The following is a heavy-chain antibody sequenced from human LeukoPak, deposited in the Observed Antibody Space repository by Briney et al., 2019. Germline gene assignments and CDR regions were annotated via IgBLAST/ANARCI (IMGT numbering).Heavy chain of an antibody. V-gene: IGHV3-21*01. Sequence: GGSLRLSCAASGFTFSHYNMNWVRQAPGKGLEWVSSISGSSNYIYYADSVKGRFTISRDNAKNSLYVQMNSLRAEDTAVYYCARDSSGYFNFDYWGQGTLVTVSS. J-gene: IGHJ4*02. D-gene: IGHD3-22*01. CDR3: ARDSSGYFNFDY. CDR1: GFTFSHYN. CDR2: ISGSSNYI.